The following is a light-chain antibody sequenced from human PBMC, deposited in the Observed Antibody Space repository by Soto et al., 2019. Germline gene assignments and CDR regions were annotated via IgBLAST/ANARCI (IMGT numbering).Light chain of an antibody. Sequence: EIVLTQSPATLSLSPGEIATLSCRASQSVSSFLAWYQQKPGQAPRLLIYDASNRATGIPARFSGSGSGTDFTLTISSLEPEDFALYYCQQRSSWPRTFGQGTKVDIK. CDR2: DAS. CDR3: QQRSSWPRT. J-gene: IGKJ1*01. CDR1: QSVSSF. V-gene: IGKV3-11*01.